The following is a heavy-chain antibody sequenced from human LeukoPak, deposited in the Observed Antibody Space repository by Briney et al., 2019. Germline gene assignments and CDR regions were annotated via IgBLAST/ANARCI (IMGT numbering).Heavy chain of an antibody. Sequence: SETLSLTCAVSGGSISSGSYSWSWIRQPPGKGLEWIGYVYPRGSTYYNPSLKSRVILSLDKSANQFSLNLSSVTAADTAVYYCARFSPRAMGNYLDFWGQGTLVTVSS. CDR3: ARFSPRAMGNYLDF. CDR2: VYPRGST. J-gene: IGHJ4*02. D-gene: IGHD7-27*01. V-gene: IGHV4-30-2*01. CDR1: GGSISSGSYS.